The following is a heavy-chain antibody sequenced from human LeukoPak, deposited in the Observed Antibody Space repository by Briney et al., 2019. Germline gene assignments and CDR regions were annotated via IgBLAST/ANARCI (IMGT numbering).Heavy chain of an antibody. D-gene: IGHD4-17*01. Sequence: SETLSLTCTVSGGSISSSSSYWGWIRQPPGKGLEWIGSIYYSGSTYYNPSLKSRVTISVDTSKNQFSLKLSSVTAADTAVYYCARVTVTTFFSFDYWGQGTLVTVSS. CDR2: IYYSGST. V-gene: IGHV4-39*07. J-gene: IGHJ4*02. CDR1: GGSISSSSSY. CDR3: ARVTVTTFFSFDY.